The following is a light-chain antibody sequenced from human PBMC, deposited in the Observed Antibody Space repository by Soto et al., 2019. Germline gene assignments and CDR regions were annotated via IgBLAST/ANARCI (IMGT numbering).Light chain of an antibody. Sequence: AIQLTQSPSSLSASVGDRVTITCRASQGISSALAWYQQKPGKPPKLLIYDASSLESGVPSRFSGSGSGTDFTLTISSLQPEDFATYYCQQFNSYIRTFGQGTKVEIK. CDR3: QQFNSYIRT. CDR1: QGISSA. V-gene: IGKV1-13*02. J-gene: IGKJ1*01. CDR2: DAS.